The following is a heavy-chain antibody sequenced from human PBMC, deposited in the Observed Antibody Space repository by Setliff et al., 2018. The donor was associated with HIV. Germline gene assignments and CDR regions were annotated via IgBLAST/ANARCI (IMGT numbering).Heavy chain of an antibody. CDR1: GGSISGSY. J-gene: IGHJ4*02. CDR3: ARHYFDSGSPFNF. Sequence: SETLSLTCSVSGGSISGSYWSWIRQSPERRLEWIGYVYYPGSTHYNPSLKSRVSISVDTSENRFSLRLSSMTAADTAVYYCARHYFDSGSPFNFWGQGAPVTVSS. D-gene: IGHD3-10*01. CDR2: VYYPGST. V-gene: IGHV4-59*08.